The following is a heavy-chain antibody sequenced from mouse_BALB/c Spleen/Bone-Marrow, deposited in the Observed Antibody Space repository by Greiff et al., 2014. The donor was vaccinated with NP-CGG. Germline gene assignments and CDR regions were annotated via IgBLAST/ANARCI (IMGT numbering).Heavy chain of an antibody. V-gene: IGHV5-6-5*01. J-gene: IGHJ4*01. Sequence: DVMLVESGGGLVKPGGSLKLSCAASGFTFSSYAMSWVRQTPEKRLEWVASISSGGSTFYPDSVKGRFTISRENARNILYLQMSSLRSEDTAMYYCVYGNYSYYYAMDFWGQGTSVTASS. D-gene: IGHD2-1*01. CDR3: VYGNYSYYYAMDF. CDR1: GFTFSSYA. CDR2: ISSGGST.